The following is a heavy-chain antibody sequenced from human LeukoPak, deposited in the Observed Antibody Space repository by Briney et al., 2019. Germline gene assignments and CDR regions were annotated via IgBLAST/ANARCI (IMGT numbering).Heavy chain of an antibody. CDR3: AKDRGHCSGGSCYAGFDY. V-gene: IGHV3-23*01. D-gene: IGHD2-15*01. CDR2: ISGSGGSA. J-gene: IGHJ4*02. Sequence: GGSLRLSCAASGFTFSSYAMSWVRQAPGKGLEWVSAISGSGGSAYYADSVKGRYTISRDNSKNTLYLQMNSLRAEDTAVYYCAKDRGHCSGGSCYAGFDYWGQGTLVTVSS. CDR1: GFTFSSYA.